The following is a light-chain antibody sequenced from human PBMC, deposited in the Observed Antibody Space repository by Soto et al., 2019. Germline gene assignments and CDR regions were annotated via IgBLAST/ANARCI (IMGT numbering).Light chain of an antibody. Sequence: DIQMTQSPSILSASVGDGVTIACRASQSVTLWLTWYQQKPGKAPKLLLYKASTLESGVPSRFSGNGSETDFTLTINSLQPDDIGTYYCQQYNSYPYTFGQVTKLEIK. CDR2: KAS. CDR3: QQYNSYPYT. J-gene: IGKJ2*01. V-gene: IGKV1-5*03. CDR1: QSVTLW.